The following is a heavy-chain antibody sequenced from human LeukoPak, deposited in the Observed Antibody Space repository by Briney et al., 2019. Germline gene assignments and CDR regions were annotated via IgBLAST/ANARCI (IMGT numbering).Heavy chain of an antibody. CDR3: ARLATLSTVAARGRTWFDA. CDR2: ISGSGTI. D-gene: IGHD3-9*01. J-gene: IGHJ5*02. CDR1: GGSINSY. Sequence: SETLSLTCTVSGGSINSYWSWIRQPAGKGLEWIGRISGSGTITYNPALQSRLSISIDTSKNQFSLKLMSVTAADTAVYYCARLATLSTVAARGRTWFDAWGQGTLVTVSS. V-gene: IGHV4-4*07.